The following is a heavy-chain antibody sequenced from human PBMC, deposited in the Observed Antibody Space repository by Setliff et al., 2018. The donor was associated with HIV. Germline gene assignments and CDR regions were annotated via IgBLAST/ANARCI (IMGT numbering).Heavy chain of an antibody. J-gene: IGHJ4*02. CDR3: AKEERTSWPRVDS. CDR1: GVSISSDDYF. Sequence: TLSLTCTVSGVSISSDDYFWTWIRQPAGKGLEWIGRIYIRGGTSYSPSLKSRATISLDTSKNQFSLMLTSVTAADTAVYYCAKEERTSWPRVDSWGQGTLVTVS. D-gene: IGHD6-13*01. CDR2: IYIRGGT. V-gene: IGHV4-61*02.